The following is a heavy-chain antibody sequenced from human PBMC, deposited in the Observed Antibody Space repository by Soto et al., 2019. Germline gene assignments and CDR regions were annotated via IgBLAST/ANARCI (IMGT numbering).Heavy chain of an antibody. J-gene: IGHJ6*03. CDR3: ARRPDYFYYLDV. CDR1: GGSISGYY. Sequence: SETLSLTCTVPGGSISGYYWSWIRQPPGRRLEWIGYIHYSGTTNYNPSLKSRVTISIDTSKNQFSLRLTSVTAADTAIYYCARRPDYFYYLDVWGRGTTVTVSS. CDR2: IHYSGTT. V-gene: IGHV4-59*08.